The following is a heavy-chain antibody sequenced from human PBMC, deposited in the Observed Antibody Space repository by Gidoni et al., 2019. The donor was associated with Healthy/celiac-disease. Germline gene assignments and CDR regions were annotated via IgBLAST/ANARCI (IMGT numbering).Heavy chain of an antibody. CDR1: GLTFSSYA. CDR2: ISGSGGST. D-gene: IGHD3-10*01. V-gene: IGHV3-23*01. J-gene: IGHJ4*02. CDR3: ATHYYYGSGSYFDY. Sequence: EVQLLESGGGLVQPGGSLKLSCATSGLTFSSYAMSWVRQAPGKGLVWVSAISGSGGSTYYADSVKGRFTISRDNSKNTLYLQMNSLRAEDTAVYYCATHYYYGSGSYFDYWGQGTLVTVSS.